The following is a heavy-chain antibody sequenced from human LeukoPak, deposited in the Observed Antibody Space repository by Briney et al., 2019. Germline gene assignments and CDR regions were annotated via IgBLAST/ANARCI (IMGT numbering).Heavy chain of an antibody. J-gene: IGHJ6*04. D-gene: IGHD3-10*02. CDR1: GFNFSDTW. CDR2: IRSDGSDT. CDR3: AELGITMIGGV. V-gene: IGHV3-74*01. Sequence: PGGSLRLSCAASGFNFSDTWMHWVRQAPVEGLGWVSRIRSDGSDTRYAESVKGRFTISRDNAKNTLYLQMNSLRAEGTAVYYCAELGITMIGGVWGKGTTVTISS.